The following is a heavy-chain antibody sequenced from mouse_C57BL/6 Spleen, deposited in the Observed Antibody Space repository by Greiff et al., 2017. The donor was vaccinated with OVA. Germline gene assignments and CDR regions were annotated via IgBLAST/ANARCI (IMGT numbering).Heavy chain of an antibody. CDR1: GYTFTSYW. D-gene: IGHD1-1*01. V-gene: IGHV1-69*01. Sequence: QVQLQQPGAELVMPGASVKLSCKASGYTFTSYWMHWVKQRPGQGLEWIGEIDPSDSYTNYNQTFKGKSTLTVDKSSSTAYMQLSSLTSEDSAVSYCERKADGLDYWGQGTTVTVSS. CDR3: ERKADGLDY. CDR2: IDPSDSYT. J-gene: IGHJ4*01.